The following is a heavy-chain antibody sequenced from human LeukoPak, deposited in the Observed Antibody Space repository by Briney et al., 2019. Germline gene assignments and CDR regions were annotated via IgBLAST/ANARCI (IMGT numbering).Heavy chain of an antibody. J-gene: IGHJ4*02. V-gene: IGHV4-30-4*01. CDR2: IYYSGST. CDR3: ARAEARGYYYGSGTIFDY. Sequence: SETLSLTCTVSGGSISSGDYYWSWIRQPPGTGLEWIGYIYYSGSTYYNPSLKSRVTISVDTSKNQFSLKLSSVTAADTAVYYCARAEARGYYYGSGTIFDYWGQGTLVTVSS. D-gene: IGHD3-10*01. CDR1: GGSISSGDYY.